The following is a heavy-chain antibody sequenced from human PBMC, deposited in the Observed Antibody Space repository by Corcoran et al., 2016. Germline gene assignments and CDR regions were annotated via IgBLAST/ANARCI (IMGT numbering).Heavy chain of an antibody. V-gene: IGHV1-69*01. Sequence: QVQLVQSGAEVKKPGSSVKVSCKASGGTFSSYAISWVRQAPGQGLEWMGGIIPIFGTANYAQKFQGRVTITADESTSTDYMELSSLRSEDTAVYFCARVGIAVAGTFDYWGQGTLVTVSS. J-gene: IGHJ4*02. CDR1: GGTFSSYA. D-gene: IGHD6-19*01. CDR3: ARVGIAVAGTFDY. CDR2: IIPIFGTA.